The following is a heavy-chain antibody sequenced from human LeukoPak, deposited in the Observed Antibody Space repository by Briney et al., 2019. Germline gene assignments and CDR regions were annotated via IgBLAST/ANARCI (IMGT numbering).Heavy chain of an antibody. CDR1: GYTFTGYY. CDR3: ARAGCGSGSHCADYYYGLDA. Sequence: ASVKVSCKASGYTFTGYYMHWARQAPGQGLEWMGWINPNSGDTKYSQKFQGRVTMTRDTSISTAYMEVSRLTSDDPAIYYCARAGCGSGSHCADYYYGLDAWGQGTTVTVSS. D-gene: IGHD3-10*01. CDR2: INPNSGDT. J-gene: IGHJ6*01. V-gene: IGHV1-2*02.